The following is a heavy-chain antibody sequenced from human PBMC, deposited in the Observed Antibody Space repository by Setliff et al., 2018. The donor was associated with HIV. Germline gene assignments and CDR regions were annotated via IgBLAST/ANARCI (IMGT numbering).Heavy chain of an antibody. CDR1: GDSIKGPWW. V-gene: IGHV4-4*02. CDR3: GGNGYYSIDY. D-gene: IGHD3-22*01. Sequence: SETLSLTCTVSGDSIKGPWWWSWIRQSPGKGLEWIGEIYHSGSTNYNPSLQSRVTISVDKSKSQFSLKLNSVTAADTAVYYCGGNGYYSIDYWGQGTLVTVSS. J-gene: IGHJ4*02. CDR2: IYHSGST.